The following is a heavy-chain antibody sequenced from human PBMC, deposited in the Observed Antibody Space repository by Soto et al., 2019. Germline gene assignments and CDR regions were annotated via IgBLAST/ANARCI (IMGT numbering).Heavy chain of an antibody. CDR3: AKDIKSTGWYVGLYL. Sequence: EVQLVESGGGLVQPGRSLRLSCAASGFTFDDHAMHWVRQGAGKGLEWVSGISWNSGTIVYADSVKGRFTISRDNTKNSLYLHMDSLRREDTALYDCAKDIKSTGWYVGLYLWGQGTTVTVSS. CDR1: GFTFDDHA. D-gene: IGHD6-19*01. J-gene: IGHJ6*02. V-gene: IGHV3-9*01. CDR2: ISWNSGTI.